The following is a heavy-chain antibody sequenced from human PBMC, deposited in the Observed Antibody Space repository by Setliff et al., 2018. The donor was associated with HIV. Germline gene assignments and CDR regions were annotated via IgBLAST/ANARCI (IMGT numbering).Heavy chain of an antibody. V-gene: IGHV3-9*01. D-gene: IGHD1-20*01. Sequence: GGSLRLSCAASGFIYDDYGMHWVRQAPGKGPEWVAGISWNSGSIGYADSVRGRFTISRDNAKNSLYLQMNSLRPEDTALYYCAKDISRITGTDVFDYWGQGTLVTVSS. J-gene: IGHJ4*02. CDR2: ISWNSGSI. CDR3: AKDISRITGTDVFDY. CDR1: GFIYDDYG.